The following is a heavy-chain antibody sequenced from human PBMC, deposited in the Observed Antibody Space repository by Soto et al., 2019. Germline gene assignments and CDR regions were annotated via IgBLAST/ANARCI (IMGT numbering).Heavy chain of an antibody. V-gene: IGHV3-23*01. Sequence: GGSLRLSGAASGFTFSSYSISWVRQAPWKGLEWVSAISGSGVSTYYADSVKGRFTISRDNSKNTLYLQMNSLRAEDTAVYYCAKTAQFMGYAQGRGHGTLV. J-gene: IGHJ4*01. CDR2: ISGSGVST. CDR3: AKTAQFMGYAQG. D-gene: IGHD2-8*01. CDR1: GFTFSSYS.